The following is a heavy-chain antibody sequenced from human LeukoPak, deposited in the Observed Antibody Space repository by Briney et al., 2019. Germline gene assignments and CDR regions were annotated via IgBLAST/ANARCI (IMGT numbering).Heavy chain of an antibody. CDR3: ARGTGLPEY. V-gene: IGHV4-59*08. CDR2: IYYSGAT. D-gene: IGHD1-14*01. J-gene: IGHJ4*02. CDR1: GGSISNYY. Sequence: SETLSLTCTVSGGSISNYYWSWIRQPPGKGLEWIGHIYYSGATKYNPSLKSRITISVDMSKNQFSLMLSSVTAADTAVYYCARGTGLPEYWGQGTLVTVSS.